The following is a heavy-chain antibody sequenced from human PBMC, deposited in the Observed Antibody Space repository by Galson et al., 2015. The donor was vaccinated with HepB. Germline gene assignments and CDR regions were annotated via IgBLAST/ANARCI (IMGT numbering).Heavy chain of an antibody. D-gene: IGHD6-13*01. CDR1: GGSISSSSYY. CDR3: AREYSSSWYTLAYYGMDV. V-gene: IGHV4-39*01. J-gene: IGHJ6*02. Sequence: SETLSLTCTVSGGSISSSSYYWGWIRQPPGKGLEWIGSIYYSGSTYYNPSLKSRVTISVDTSKNQFSLKLSSVTAADTAVYYCAREYSSSWYTLAYYGMDVWGQGTTVTVSS. CDR2: IYYSGST.